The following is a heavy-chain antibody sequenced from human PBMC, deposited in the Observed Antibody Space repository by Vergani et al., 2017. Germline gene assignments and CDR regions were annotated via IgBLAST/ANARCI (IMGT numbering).Heavy chain of an antibody. V-gene: IGHV3-48*04. CDR1: GFTFSSYS. CDR3: ATDLAYCGGDCYSFDY. J-gene: IGHJ4*02. Sequence: EVQLLESGGGVVQPGRSLRLSCAASGFTFSSYSMNWVRQAPGKGLEWVSYISSSSSTIYYADSVKGRFTISRDNAKNSLYLQMNSLRAEDTAVYYCATDLAYCGGDCYSFDYWGQGTLVTVSS. CDR2: ISSSSSTI. D-gene: IGHD2-21*01.